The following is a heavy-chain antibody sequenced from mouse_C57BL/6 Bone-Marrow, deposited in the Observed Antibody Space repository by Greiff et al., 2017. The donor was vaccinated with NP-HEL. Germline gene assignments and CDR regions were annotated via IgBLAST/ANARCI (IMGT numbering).Heavy chain of an antibody. CDR2: INPNNGGT. CDR1: GYTFTDYN. CDR3: ARGRGDYDGFAY. J-gene: IGHJ3*01. D-gene: IGHD2-4*01. Sequence: EVQLQQSGPELVKPGASVKIPCKASGYTFTDYNMDWVKQSHGKSLEWIGDINPNNGGTIYNQKFKGKATLTVDKSSSTAYMELRSLTSEDTAVYYCARGRGDYDGFAYWGQGTLVTVSA. V-gene: IGHV1-18*01.